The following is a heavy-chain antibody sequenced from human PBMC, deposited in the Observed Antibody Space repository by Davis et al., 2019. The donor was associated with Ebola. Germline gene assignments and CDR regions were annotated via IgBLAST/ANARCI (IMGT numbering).Heavy chain of an antibody. CDR3: AKDIGSSSWYDYYYYGMDV. V-gene: IGHV3-43*02. Sequence: PGGSLRLSCAASGFTFDDYAMHWVRQAPGKGLEWVSLISGDGGSTYYADSVKGRFTISRDNSKNSLYLQMNSLRTEDTALYYCAKDIGSSSWYDYYYYGMDVWGQGTTVTVSS. D-gene: IGHD6-13*01. CDR2: ISGDGGST. CDR1: GFTFDDYA. J-gene: IGHJ6*02.